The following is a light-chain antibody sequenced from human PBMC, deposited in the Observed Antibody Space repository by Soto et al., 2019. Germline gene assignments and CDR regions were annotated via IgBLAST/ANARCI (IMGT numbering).Light chain of an antibody. J-gene: IGKJ1*01. CDR1: QSVSST. Sequence: EIVMTQSPATLSVSPGERATLSCRASQSVSSTIVWYQQKSGQAPRLLIYAASTRATGVPARFTGSGSGTEFTLTITSLQSEDFAVYYCQQYSNWPKTFGQGSRVEIK. V-gene: IGKV3-15*01. CDR3: QQYSNWPKT. CDR2: AAS.